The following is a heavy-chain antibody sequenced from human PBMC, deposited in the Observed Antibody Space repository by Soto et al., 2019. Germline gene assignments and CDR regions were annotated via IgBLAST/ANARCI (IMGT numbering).Heavy chain of an antibody. Sequence: SVKVSCKASGGTFSSYAISWVRQAPGQGLEWMGGIIPIFGTANYAQKFQGRVTITADESTSTAYMEMSSLRAEDTAVYYCATRDYYDSRNFYYYYFDYWGRGTLDTVSS. J-gene: IGHJ4*02. D-gene: IGHD3-22*01. CDR3: ATRDYYDSRNFYYYYFDY. V-gene: IGHV1-69*13. CDR2: IIPIFGTA. CDR1: GGTFSSYA.